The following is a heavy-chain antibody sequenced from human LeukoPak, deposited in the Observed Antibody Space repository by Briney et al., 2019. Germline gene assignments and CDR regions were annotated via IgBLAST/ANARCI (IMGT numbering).Heavy chain of an antibody. V-gene: IGHV4-34*01. CDR1: GGSFSGYNY. CDR3: FQAVAGTYAFDI. CDR2: INHSGST. D-gene: IGHD6-19*01. Sequence: PSDTLSLTCGVYGGSFSGYNYWSWIRQPPGKGLEWIGQINHSGSTYYNPSLKSRVTISVDTSKNQFSLKLSSVTTADTAVYYCFQAVAGTYAFDIWGQGTMVTVSS. J-gene: IGHJ3*02.